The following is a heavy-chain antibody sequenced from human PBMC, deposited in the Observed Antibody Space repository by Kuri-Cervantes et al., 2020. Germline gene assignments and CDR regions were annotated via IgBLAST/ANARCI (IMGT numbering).Heavy chain of an antibody. V-gene: IGHV1-2*02. Sequence: ASVKVSCKASGYTFTSYYMHWVRQAPGQGLEWMGWIDPNSGGTNYAQKLQGRVTMTRDTSISTAYMELSRLRSDDTAVYYCARVGRLGQGRGGSWFDPWGQGTLVTVSS. CDR2: IDPNSGGT. D-gene: IGHD3-10*01. J-gene: IGHJ5*02. CDR1: GYTFTSYY. CDR3: ARVGRLGQGRGGSWFDP.